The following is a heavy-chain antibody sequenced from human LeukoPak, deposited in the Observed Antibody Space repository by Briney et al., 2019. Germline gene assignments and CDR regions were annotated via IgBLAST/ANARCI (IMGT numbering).Heavy chain of an antibody. D-gene: IGHD5-12*01. CDR2: ISSSGSTI. V-gene: IGHV3-48*03. J-gene: IGHJ4*02. Sequence: PGGSLRHSCAASGFTFSSYEMNWVRQAPGKGLEWVSYISSSGSTIYYADSVKGRFTISKDNAKNSLYLQMNSLRAEDTAVYYCARGGGYSGYEVSVFEYWGQGTLVTVSS. CDR1: GFTFSSYE. CDR3: ARGGGYSGYEVSVFEY.